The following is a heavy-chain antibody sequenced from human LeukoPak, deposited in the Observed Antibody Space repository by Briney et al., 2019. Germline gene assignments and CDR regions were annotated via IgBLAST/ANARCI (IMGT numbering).Heavy chain of an antibody. CDR2: ITGTGSTI. CDR1: GFIFGSYE. CDR3: TRDGHDY. D-gene: IGHD3/OR15-3a*01. J-gene: IGHJ4*02. Sequence: GGSLRLSCAASGFIFGSYEMNWVRQAPGKGLEWVSYITGTGSTIFYADSVKGRFTISRDNANNSLYLQMNSLRAEDTAVYYCTRDGHDYWGQGALVTVSS. V-gene: IGHV3-48*03.